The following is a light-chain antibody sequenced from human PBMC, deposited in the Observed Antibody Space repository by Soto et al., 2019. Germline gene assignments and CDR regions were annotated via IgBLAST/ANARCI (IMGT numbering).Light chain of an antibody. CDR2: AAS. J-gene: IGKJ3*01. CDR1: QSISSY. CDR3: RQLNSYPLT. V-gene: IGKV1-9*01. Sequence: DIQMTQSPSSLSASVGDRVTITCRASQSISSYLNWYQQKPGKAPKLLIYAASTLQSGVPSRFSGSGSGTQFTLTISSLQPEDFATYYCRQLNSYPLTFGPGTKVDIK.